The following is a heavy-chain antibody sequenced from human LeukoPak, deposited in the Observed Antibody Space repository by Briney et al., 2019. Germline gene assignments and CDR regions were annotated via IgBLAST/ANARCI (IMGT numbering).Heavy chain of an antibody. CDR3: ARGGLRFLEWLKDNPIDY. CDR2: ISSSGSTI. D-gene: IGHD3-3*01. Sequence: PGGSLRLSCAASGFTFSSYEMNWVRQAPGKGLEWVSYISSSGSTIYYADSVKGRFTISRDNAKNSLYLQTNSLRAEDTAVYYCARGGLRFLEWLKDNPIDYWGQGTLVTVSS. CDR1: GFTFSSYE. J-gene: IGHJ4*02. V-gene: IGHV3-48*03.